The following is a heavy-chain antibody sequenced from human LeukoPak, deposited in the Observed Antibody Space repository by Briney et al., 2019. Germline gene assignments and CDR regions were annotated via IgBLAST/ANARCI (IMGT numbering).Heavy chain of an antibody. CDR3: ATHFYGDFVFDY. J-gene: IGHJ4*02. CDR1: GGSISSSLHS. D-gene: IGHD4-17*01. CDR2: IYYSGST. Sequence: SETLSLTCSVSGGSISSSLHSWGWVRQPPEKGLEWIGSIYYSGSTYYNASFNSRVTMSLDRSKDQFSLNLTSVTATDTAVYYCATHFYGDFVFDYWGKGTLVTVSS. V-gene: IGHV4-39*01.